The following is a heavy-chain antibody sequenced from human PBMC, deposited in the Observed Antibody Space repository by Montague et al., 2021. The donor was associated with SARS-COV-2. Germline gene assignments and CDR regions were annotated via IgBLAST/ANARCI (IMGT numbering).Heavy chain of an antibody. CDR3: AGAVSVRRAFNWFDP. V-gene: IGHV4-59*11. D-gene: IGHD3-10*01. Sequence: SETLSLTCTVSGGSMSDHYWAWIRQPPGTGLECLAYIYYSGGINSNASLKSRVSMSVDTSKNQFSLKLTSVTAADTAVYYCAGAVSVRRAFNWFDPWGQGTLVTVSS. CDR1: GGSMSDHY. CDR2: IYYSGGI. J-gene: IGHJ5*02.